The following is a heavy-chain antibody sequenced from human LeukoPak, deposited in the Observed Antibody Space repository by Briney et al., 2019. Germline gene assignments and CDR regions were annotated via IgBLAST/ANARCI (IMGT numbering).Heavy chain of an antibody. J-gene: IGHJ5*02. Sequence: GXXLRLSCAASGFTFDDYGMSWVRQAPGKGLEWVSGINWNGGSTVYADSVKGRFTISRDNAKNSLYLQMNSLRAEDTALYYCARDPEPSSGWFNWFDPWGQGTLVTVSS. CDR2: INWNGGST. V-gene: IGHV3-20*04. D-gene: IGHD6-19*01. CDR3: ARDPEPSSGWFNWFDP. CDR1: GFTFDDYG.